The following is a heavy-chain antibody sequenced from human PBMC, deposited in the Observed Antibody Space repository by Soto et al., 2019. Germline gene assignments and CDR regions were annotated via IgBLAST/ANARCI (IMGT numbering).Heavy chain of an antibody. V-gene: IGHV3-33*01. Sequence: RGSLTLPCAASGFTFSSYGMHWVRQAPGKGLEWVAVIWYDGSNKYYADSVKGRFTISRDNSKNTLYLQMNSLRAEDTAVYYCSRDLIQLWLSYYYYYGMDVWGQGTTVTVSS. CDR1: GFTFSSYG. D-gene: IGHD5-18*01. CDR2: IWYDGSNK. CDR3: SRDLIQLWLSYYYYYGMDV. J-gene: IGHJ6*02.